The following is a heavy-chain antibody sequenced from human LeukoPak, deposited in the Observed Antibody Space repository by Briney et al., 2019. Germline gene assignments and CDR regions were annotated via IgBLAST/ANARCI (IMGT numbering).Heavy chain of an antibody. CDR2: ISHGGRT. D-gene: IGHD3-3*01. Sequence: PSQTLSLSCAESVGSFSVFYWSWVRQPPGKGLEWIGEISHGGRTNYNPSLESPGNISVDTSKNHFSLKLTSVSAADTAVYYCAKGFLEWVPDSWGQGTLVAVSS. CDR1: VGSFSVFY. V-gene: IGHV4-34*01. CDR3: AKGFLEWVPDS. J-gene: IGHJ5*01.